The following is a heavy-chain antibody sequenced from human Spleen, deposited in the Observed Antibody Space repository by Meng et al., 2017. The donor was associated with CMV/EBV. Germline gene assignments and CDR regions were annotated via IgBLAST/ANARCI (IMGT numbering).Heavy chain of an antibody. D-gene: IGHD2-2*01. CDR3: ARDYCSSTSCYPGGKNWFDP. Sequence: GESLKISCAASGFTFSTYWMHWVRQAPGTGLVWVSSISSSSSYIYYADSVKGRFTISRDNAKNSLYLQMNSLRAEDTAVYYCARDYCSSTSCYPGGKNWFDPWGQGTLVTVSS. J-gene: IGHJ5*02. CDR2: ISSSSSYI. V-gene: IGHV3-21*01. CDR1: GFTFSTYW.